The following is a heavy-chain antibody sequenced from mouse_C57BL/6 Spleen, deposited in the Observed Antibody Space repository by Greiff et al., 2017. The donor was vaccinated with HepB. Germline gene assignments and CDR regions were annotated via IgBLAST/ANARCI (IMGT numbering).Heavy chain of an antibody. CDR2: IRSKSSNYAT. J-gene: IGHJ1*03. V-gene: IGHV10-3*01. CDR3: VRPVVGLRVFDV. CDR1: GFTFNTYA. D-gene: IGHD1-1*01. Sequence: EVQVVESGGGLVQPKGSLKLSCAASGFTFNTYAMHWVRQAPGKGLEWVARIRSKSSNYATYYADSVKDRFTISRDDSQSMLYLQMNNLKTEDTAMYYCVRPVVGLRVFDVWGTGTTVTVSS.